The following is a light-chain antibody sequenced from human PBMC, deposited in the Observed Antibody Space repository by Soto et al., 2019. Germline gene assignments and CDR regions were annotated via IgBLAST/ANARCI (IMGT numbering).Light chain of an antibody. CDR2: GAS. Sequence: EIVLTQSPGTLSLSPGGRATLSCRASQSVSSNYLAWYQQKPGQAPRLLTYGASSRATGIPGRFSGSGSGTDFTLTISRLEPEDFAVYYCQQYDGSPRTFGQGTKVDIK. CDR3: QQYDGSPRT. J-gene: IGKJ1*01. V-gene: IGKV3-20*01. CDR1: QSVSSNY.